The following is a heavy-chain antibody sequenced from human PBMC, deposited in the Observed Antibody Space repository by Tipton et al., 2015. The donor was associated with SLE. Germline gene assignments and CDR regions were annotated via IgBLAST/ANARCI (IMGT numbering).Heavy chain of an antibody. D-gene: IGHD1-26*01. J-gene: IGHJ5*02. CDR1: GFTFSSYW. V-gene: IGHV3-7*01. Sequence: SLRLSCAASGFTFSSYWMSWVRQAPGKGLEWVANIKQDGSEKYYVDSVKGRFTISRDNAKNTLYLQMNSLRAEDTAVYYCARGHSGSTNWFDPWGQGTLVTVSS. CDR2: IKQDGSEK. CDR3: ARGHSGSTNWFDP.